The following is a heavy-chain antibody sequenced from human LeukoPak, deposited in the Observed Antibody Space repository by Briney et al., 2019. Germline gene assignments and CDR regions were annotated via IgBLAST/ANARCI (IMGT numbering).Heavy chain of an antibody. CDR2: IKQDGSEK. Sequence: GGSLRLSCAASGFTFSSYWMSWVRQAPGKGLEWVANIKQDGSEKYYVDSVKGRFTISRDNAKNSLYLQMNSLRAEVTAVYYCARGNDILTGYPHGFYYWGQGTLVTVSS. D-gene: IGHD3-9*01. CDR3: ARGNDILTGYPHGFYY. V-gene: IGHV3-7*03. J-gene: IGHJ4*02. CDR1: GFTFSSYW.